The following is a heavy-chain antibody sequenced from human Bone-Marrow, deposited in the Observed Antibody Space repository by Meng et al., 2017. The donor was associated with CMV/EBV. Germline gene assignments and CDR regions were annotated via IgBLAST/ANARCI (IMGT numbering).Heavy chain of an antibody. CDR2: ISHSGST. J-gene: IGHJ6*02. CDR1: GGSFSDYY. Sequence: SETLSLTCAVYGGSFSDYYWSWFRQPPGEGLEWIGDISHSGSTNYNPSLKSRVTISIDTSKKQFSLRLRSVTAADTAVVYCARQLIYYYGADVWGQGTTVTVSS. D-gene: IGHD3-10*01. V-gene: IGHV4-34*01. CDR3: ARQLIYYYGADV.